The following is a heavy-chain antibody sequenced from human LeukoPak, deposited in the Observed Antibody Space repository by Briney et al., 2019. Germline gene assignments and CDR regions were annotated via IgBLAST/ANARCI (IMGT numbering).Heavy chain of an antibody. CDR1: GFTFGSYS. V-gene: IGHV3-21*01. CDR3: AIDLSYYDSSGEVDY. Sequence: KPGGSLRLSCAASGFTFGSYSMNWVRQAPGKGLEWVSSISSSSSYIYYADSVKGRFTISRDNAKNSLYLQMNSLRAEDTAVYYCAIDLSYYDSSGEVDYWGQGTLVTVSS. CDR2: ISSSSSYI. D-gene: IGHD3-22*01. J-gene: IGHJ4*02.